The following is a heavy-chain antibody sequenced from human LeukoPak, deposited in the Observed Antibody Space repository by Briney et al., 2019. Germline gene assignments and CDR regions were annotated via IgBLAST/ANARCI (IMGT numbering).Heavy chain of an antibody. D-gene: IGHD1-1*01. CDR3: ARGFQTRTGTTEVDDY. CDR2: MNPNSGNT. CDR1: GYTFTSYD. V-gene: IGHV1-8*01. J-gene: IGHJ4*02. Sequence: ASVKVSCKASGYTFTSYDINWVRQATGEGLEWMGSMNPNSGNTGYAQKFQGRVTMTRNTSISTAYMELSSLRSEDTAVYYCARGFQTRTGTTEVDDYWGQGTLVTVSS.